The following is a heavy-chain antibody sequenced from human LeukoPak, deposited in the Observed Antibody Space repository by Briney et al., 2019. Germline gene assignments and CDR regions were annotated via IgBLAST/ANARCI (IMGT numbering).Heavy chain of an antibody. D-gene: IGHD3-3*01. CDR3: ARGSPFDFWVHYWFDP. CDR2: INPSGGST. V-gene: IGHV1-46*01. Sequence: GASVKVSCKASGYTFTSYYMHWVRQAPGQGLEWMGIINPSGGSTSYAQKFQGRVTMTRDTSTSTVYMELSSLRSEDTAVYYCARGSPFDFWVHYWFDPWGQGTLVTVSS. J-gene: IGHJ5*02. CDR1: GYTFTSYY.